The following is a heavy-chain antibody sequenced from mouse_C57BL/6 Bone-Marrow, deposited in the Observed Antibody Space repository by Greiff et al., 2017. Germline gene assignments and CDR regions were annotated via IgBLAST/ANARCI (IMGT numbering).Heavy chain of an antibody. D-gene: IGHD2-3*01. CDR3: ARRGWLLSYFDY. CDR1: GYTFTSYW. J-gene: IGHJ2*01. V-gene: IGHV1-50*01. CDR2: IDPSDSYT. Sequence: QVQLKQPGAELVKPGASVKLSCKASGYTFTSYWMQWVKQRPGQGLEWIGEIDPSDSYTNYNQKFKGKATLTVDTSSSTAYMQLSSLTSEDSAVYYCARRGWLLSYFDYWGQGTTLTVSS.